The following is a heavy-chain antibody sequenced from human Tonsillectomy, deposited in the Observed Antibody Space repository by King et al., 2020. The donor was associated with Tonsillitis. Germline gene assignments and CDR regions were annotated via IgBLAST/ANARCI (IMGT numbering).Heavy chain of an antibody. CDR1: GFTFSDYY. CDR3: ARGPPVYSRMTIFGVVKSQKLERYFDL. J-gene: IGHJ2*01. D-gene: IGHD3-3*01. CDR2: ISSSGSTI. V-gene: IGHV3-11*01. Sequence: VQLVESGGGLVKPGGSLRLSCAASGFTFSDYYMSWIRQAPGKGLEWVSYISSSGSTIYYADSVKGRFTISRDNAKNSLYLQMNSLRAEDTAVYYCARGPPVYSRMTIFGVVKSQKLERYFDLWGRGTLVTVSS.